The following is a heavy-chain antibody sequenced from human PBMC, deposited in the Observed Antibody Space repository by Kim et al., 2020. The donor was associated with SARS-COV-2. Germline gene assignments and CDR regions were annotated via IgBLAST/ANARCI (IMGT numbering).Heavy chain of an antibody. D-gene: IGHD5-12*01. CDR1: GFTFSSYG. CDR2: ISYDGSNK. CDR3: AKDLSWWLRRGLYGMDV. Sequence: GGSLRLSCAASGFTFSSYGMHWVRQAPGKGLEWVAVISYDGSNKYYADSVKGRFTISRDNSKNTLYLQMNSLRAEDTAVYYCAKDLSWWLRRGLYGMDVWGQGTTVTVSS. V-gene: IGHV3-30*18. J-gene: IGHJ6*02.